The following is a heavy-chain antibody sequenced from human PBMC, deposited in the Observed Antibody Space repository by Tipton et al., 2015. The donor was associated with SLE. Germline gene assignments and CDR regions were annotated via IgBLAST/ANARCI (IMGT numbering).Heavy chain of an antibody. CDR1: GFHFGDFG. CDR3: ARDIGIAVAGSDF. J-gene: IGHJ4*02. Sequence: SLRLSCTTSGFHFGDFGLSWVRQAPGKGLEWIGVIRSKAFVGTTEYAASVKGRFAISRGDSKGIAYLQMNGLKSEDTAIYYCARDIGIAVAGSDFWGQGTQVTVSS. CDR2: IRSKAFVGTT. D-gene: IGHD6-19*01. V-gene: IGHV3-49*04.